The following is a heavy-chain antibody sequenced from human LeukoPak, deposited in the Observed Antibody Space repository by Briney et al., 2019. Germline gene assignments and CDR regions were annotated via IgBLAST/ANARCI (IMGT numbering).Heavy chain of an antibody. CDR2: IYTSGST. D-gene: IGHD6-13*01. CDR1: GGSISSYY. V-gene: IGHV4-4*07. CDR3: ARDSSSWYLNWFDP. J-gene: IGHJ5*02. Sequence: SETLSLTCTVSGGSISSYYWSWIRQPAEKGLEWIGRIYTSGSTNYNPSLKSRVTMSVDTSKNQFSLKLSSVTAADTAVYYCARDSSSWYLNWFDPWGQGTLVTVSS.